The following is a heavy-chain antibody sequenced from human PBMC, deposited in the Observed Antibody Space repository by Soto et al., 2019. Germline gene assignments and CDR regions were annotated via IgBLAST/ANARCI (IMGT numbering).Heavy chain of an antibody. CDR1: GCACRSDV. V-gene: IGHV3-30*02. J-gene: IGHJ6*02. CDR3: AKEFGWELQLSHPYYNSGMDV. D-gene: IGHD3-10*01. Sequence: GGSLRLSCAASGCACRSDVMPWVRQAPGKGLEWVALMSFDGSNKYYADSVRGRFTISSDNSKSTLYLQMDILRPEDTAVYYCAKEFGWELQLSHPYYNSGMDVWGQGTTVTSP. CDR2: MSFDGSNK.